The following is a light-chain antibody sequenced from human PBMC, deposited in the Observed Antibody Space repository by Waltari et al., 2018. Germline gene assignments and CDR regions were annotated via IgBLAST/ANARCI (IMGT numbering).Light chain of an antibody. CDR2: KAS. V-gene: IGKV1-9*01. Sequence: DIQMTQSPSSLSASVGDRVTISCRASQGITSYLAWYQQKPGKAPNLLIYKASTLQRGVPSRFSCSGSGTDFTLTISSLQPEDSATYFCQQHNTYPLTFGGGTKVQIK. CDR1: QGITSY. CDR3: QQHNTYPLT. J-gene: IGKJ4*01.